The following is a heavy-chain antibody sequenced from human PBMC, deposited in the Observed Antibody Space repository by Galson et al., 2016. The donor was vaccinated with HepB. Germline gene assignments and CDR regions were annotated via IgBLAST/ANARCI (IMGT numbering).Heavy chain of an antibody. D-gene: IGHD1-14*01. J-gene: IGHJ4*02. Sequence: EPLSLTYTVSGGSISSNVYLWAWVRQPPGKGLEWIGTIYYRGTTYYNPSPKSRLTMDVDTSKNQFSLKLSSVTAADTSVYYCARLVHGGTFFDSWGQGTLVTVSS. CDR3: ARLVHGGTFFDS. V-gene: IGHV4-39*01. CDR1: GGSISSNVYL. CDR2: IYYRGTT.